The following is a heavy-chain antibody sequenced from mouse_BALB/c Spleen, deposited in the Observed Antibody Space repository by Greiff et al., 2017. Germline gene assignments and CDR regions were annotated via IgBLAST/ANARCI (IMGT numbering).Heavy chain of an antibody. D-gene: IGHD1-1*01. CDR3: ARDRDYGSSGTGLDY. CDR1: GFSLTSYG. CDR2: IWAGGST. V-gene: IGHV2-9*02. Sequence: VKLVESGPGLVAPSQSLSITCTVSGFSLTSYGVHWVRQPPGKGLEWLGVIWAGGSTNYNSALMSRLSISKDNSKSQVFLKMNSLQTDDTAMYYCARDRDYGSSGTGLDYWGQGTTLTVSS. J-gene: IGHJ2*01.